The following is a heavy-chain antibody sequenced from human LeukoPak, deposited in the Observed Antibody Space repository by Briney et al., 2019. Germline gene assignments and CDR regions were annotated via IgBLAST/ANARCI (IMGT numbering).Heavy chain of an antibody. J-gene: IGHJ4*02. CDR1: GGTFSSYA. D-gene: IGHD3-3*01. V-gene: IGHV1-69*13. CDR2: IIPIFGTA. Sequence: ASVKVSCKASGGTFSSYAISWVRQAPGQGLEWMGGIIPIFGTANHAQKFQGRVTITADESTSTAYMELSSLRSEDTAVYYCARSLGFSPPFDYWGQGTLVTVSS. CDR3: ARSLGFSPPFDY.